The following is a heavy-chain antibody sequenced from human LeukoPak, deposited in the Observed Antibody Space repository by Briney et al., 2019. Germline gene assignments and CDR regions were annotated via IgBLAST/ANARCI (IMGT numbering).Heavy chain of an antibody. D-gene: IGHD5-12*01. CDR2: IYYSGST. CDR1: GGSVSSGSYY. V-gene: IGHV4-61*01. CDR3: ARIGYSGYDYVDY. Sequence: SETLSLTCTVSGGSVSSGSYYWSWIRQPPGKGLEWIGYIYYSGSTNYNPSLKSRVTISVDTSKNQFSLKLSSVTAADTAVYYCARIGYSGYDYVDYWGQGTLVTVSS. J-gene: IGHJ4*02.